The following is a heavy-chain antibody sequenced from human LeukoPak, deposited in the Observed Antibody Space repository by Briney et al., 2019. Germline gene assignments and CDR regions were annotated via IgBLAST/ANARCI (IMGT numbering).Heavy chain of an antibody. CDR2: ISGSGGST. Sequence: PGGSLSLSXAASGFTFSSYAMSWVCQAPGKGLEWVPAISGSGGSTYYADSVKGRFTISRDNSRDTLYLQMNSLRAEDTAVYYCAKGYYDYVWGSYYFDYWGQGTLVTVSS. V-gene: IGHV3-23*01. D-gene: IGHD3-16*01. CDR3: AKGYYDYVWGSYYFDY. CDR1: GFTFSSYA. J-gene: IGHJ4*02.